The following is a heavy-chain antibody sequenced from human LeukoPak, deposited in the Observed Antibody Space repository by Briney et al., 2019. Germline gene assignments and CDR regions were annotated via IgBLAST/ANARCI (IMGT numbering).Heavy chain of an antibody. CDR2: ISSSSSYI. CDR3: ARDSGNYLDAFDI. J-gene: IGHJ3*02. Sequence: GGFLRLSCAASGFTFSRHSINWVRQAPGKGLEWVSSISSSSSYIYYADSVKGRFTISRDNAKNSLYLQMNSLRAEDTAVYYCARDSGNYLDAFDIWGQGTMVTVSS. D-gene: IGHD1-7*01. CDR1: GFTFSRHS. V-gene: IGHV3-21*01.